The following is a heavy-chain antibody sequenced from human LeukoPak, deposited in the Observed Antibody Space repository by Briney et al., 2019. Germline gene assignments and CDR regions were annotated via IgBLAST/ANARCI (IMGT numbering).Heavy chain of an antibody. CDR3: ARNNADGEGRFSY. Sequence: ASVKVSCKASGYSFIKYDMNWVRQAPGQGLEWMGWINTNTGNPTYAQGFTGRFVFSLDTSVSTVYLQISGLKAEDTAVYYCARNNADGEGRFSYWGQGTLVTVSS. CDR2: INTNTGNP. CDR1: GYSFIKYD. J-gene: IGHJ4*02. D-gene: IGHD3-10*01. V-gene: IGHV7-4-1*02.